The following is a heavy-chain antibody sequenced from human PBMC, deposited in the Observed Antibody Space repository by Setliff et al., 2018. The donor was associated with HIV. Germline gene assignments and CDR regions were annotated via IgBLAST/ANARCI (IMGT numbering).Heavy chain of an antibody. CDR3: ASGCVYCNKGDCSIGVHRTPDKYYFVS. CDR2: INPLYGPT. Sequence: SVKVSCKASGDTFSNYAITWVRQAPGQGLEWMGGINPLYGPTNYAHNFQGRLTITTDQIMSTAYMELTSLRYEDTAVYYCASGCVYCNKGDCSIGVHRTPDKYYFVSWGQGTLVTVSS. CDR1: GDTFSNYA. J-gene: IGHJ4*02. D-gene: IGHD2-8*01. V-gene: IGHV1-69*05.